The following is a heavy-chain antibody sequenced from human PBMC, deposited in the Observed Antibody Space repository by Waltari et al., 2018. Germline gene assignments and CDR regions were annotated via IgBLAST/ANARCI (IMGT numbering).Heavy chain of an antibody. CDR2: IYHSGST. Sequence: QVQLQESGPGLVKPSETLSLTCAVSGYSISSGSYWGWTRQPPGNGLEWIGSIYHSGSTYYNPSLKSRVTISVDTSKNQFSLKLSSVTAADTAVYYCARDLIVGATPYFDYWGQGTLVTVSS. CDR3: ARDLIVGATPYFDY. D-gene: IGHD1-26*01. CDR1: GYSISSGSY. J-gene: IGHJ4*02. V-gene: IGHV4-38-2*02.